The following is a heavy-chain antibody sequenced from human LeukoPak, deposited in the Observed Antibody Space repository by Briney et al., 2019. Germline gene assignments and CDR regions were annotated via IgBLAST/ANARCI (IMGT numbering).Heavy chain of an antibody. V-gene: IGHV3-21*01. Sequence: GGSLRLSCAASGFTFSSYSTNWVRQAPGKGLEWVSSISSSSSYIYYADSVKGRFTISRDNAKNSLYLQMNSLRAEDTAVYYCAREGGYSYGDFDYWGQGTLVTVSS. J-gene: IGHJ4*02. D-gene: IGHD5-18*01. CDR2: ISSSSSYI. CDR1: GFTFSSYS. CDR3: AREGGYSYGDFDY.